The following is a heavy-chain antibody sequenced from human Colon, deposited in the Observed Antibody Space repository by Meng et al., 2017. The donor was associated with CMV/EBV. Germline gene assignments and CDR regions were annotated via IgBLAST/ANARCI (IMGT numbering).Heavy chain of an antibody. D-gene: IGHD1-26*01. CDR1: GFTFSSYD. Sequence: GGSLRLSCAASGFTFSSYDMHWVRQATGKGLEWVSSIGTAGDTYYPGSVKGRFTNSRENAKNSLYLQMNSLRAGDTAVYYCARAPGGGGIVGAIDYYYGMDVWGQGTTVTVSS. CDR2: IGTAGDT. CDR3: ARAPGGGGIVGAIDYYYGMDV. V-gene: IGHV3-13*01. J-gene: IGHJ6*02.